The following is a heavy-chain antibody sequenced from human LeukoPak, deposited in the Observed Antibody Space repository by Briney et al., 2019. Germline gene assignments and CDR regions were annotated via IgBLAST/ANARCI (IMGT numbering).Heavy chain of an antibody. CDR2: LYSGGGT. V-gene: IGHV3-66*01. D-gene: IGHD1-26*01. CDR1: GFSFSGYC. J-gene: IGHJ4*02. Sequence: GGSLRLSCAASGFSFSGYCMNWVRQAPGKGLEWVSVLYSGGGTYYADSVKGRFTISRDNSKNTLYLQMNSLRAEDTAVYYCARGSYTGNYYVGYFDYWGLGTLVTVSS. CDR3: ARGSYTGNYYVGYFDY.